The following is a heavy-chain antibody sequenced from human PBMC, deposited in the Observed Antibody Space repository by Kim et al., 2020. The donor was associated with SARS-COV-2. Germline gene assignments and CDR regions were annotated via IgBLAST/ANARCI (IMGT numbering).Heavy chain of an antibody. V-gene: IGHV3-23*01. Sequence: GGSLRLSCAASGFTFGSFAMSWVRQAPGKGLEWIATISNGGTTTYYADSVKGRFTISRDNSKNTLFLQMNSLRAADTAVYYCTKREGTSGWYFAFEIWGQGTMVTLSS. CDR1: GFTFGSFA. J-gene: IGHJ3*02. CDR2: ISNGGTTT. CDR3: TKREGTSGWYFAFEI. D-gene: IGHD6-19*01.